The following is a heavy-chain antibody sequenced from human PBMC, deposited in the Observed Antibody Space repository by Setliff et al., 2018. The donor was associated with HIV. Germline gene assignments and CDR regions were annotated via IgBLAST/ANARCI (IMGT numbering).Heavy chain of an antibody. V-gene: IGHV4-4*08. CDR3: ATASSSSWFTYYYYMDV. Sequence: SETLSLTCTVSGGSISSYYWSWIRQPPGKGLEWIGYIYTSGSTNYNPSLKSRDTISVDTSKNQFSLKLSSVTAADTAVYYCATASSSSWFTYYYYMDVWGKGTTVTVSS. CDR1: GGSISSYY. CDR2: IYTSGST. J-gene: IGHJ6*03. D-gene: IGHD6-13*01.